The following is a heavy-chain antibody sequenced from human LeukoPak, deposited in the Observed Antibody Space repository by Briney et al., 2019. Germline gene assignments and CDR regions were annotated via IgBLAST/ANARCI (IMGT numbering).Heavy chain of an antibody. CDR2: IGTAGDT. V-gene: IGHV3-13*01. D-gene: IGHD5-12*01. J-gene: IGHJ2*01. CDR1: GFTFSSSH. Sequence: PGGPLRLSCAASGFTFSSSHMHWVRQATGKGLEWVSAIGTAGDTYYPGSVKGRFTISRENAKNPLYLQMNSLRAGDTAVYYCARVRKYSGYYSWYFDLWGRGTLVTVSS. CDR3: ARVRKYSGYYSWYFDL.